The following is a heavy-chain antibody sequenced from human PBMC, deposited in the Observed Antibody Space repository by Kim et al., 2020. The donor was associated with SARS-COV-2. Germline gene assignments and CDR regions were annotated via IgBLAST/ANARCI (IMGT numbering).Heavy chain of an antibody. J-gene: IGHJ6*02. CDR3: ARLYSSSSFYYYGMDV. D-gene: IGHD6-6*01. CDR1: GGSISSYY. Sequence: SETLSLTCTVSGGSISSYYWSWIRQPPGKGLEWIGYIYYSGSTNYNPSLKSRVTISVDTSKNQFSPKLSSVTAADTAVYYCARLYSSSSFYYYGMDVWGQGTTVTVSS. V-gene: IGHV4-59*13. CDR2: IYYSGST.